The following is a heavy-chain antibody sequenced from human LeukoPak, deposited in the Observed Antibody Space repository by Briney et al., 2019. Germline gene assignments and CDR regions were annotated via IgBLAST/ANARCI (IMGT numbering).Heavy chain of an antibody. CDR1: GFTFSSYA. Sequence: GGSLRLSCAASGFTFSSYAMSWVRQAPGKGLEWVSAISGSGGSTYYADSVKGRFTISRDNSKNTLYLQMNSLRAEDTAVYYCAKDLSITMIVVVDNWFDPWGQGTLVTVSS. CDR2: ISGSGGST. V-gene: IGHV3-23*01. CDR3: AKDLSITMIVVVDNWFDP. D-gene: IGHD3-22*01. J-gene: IGHJ5*02.